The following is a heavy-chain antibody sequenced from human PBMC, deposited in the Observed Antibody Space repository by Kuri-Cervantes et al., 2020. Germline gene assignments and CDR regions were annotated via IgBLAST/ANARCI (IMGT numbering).Heavy chain of an antibody. CDR3: SGWGSPHTW. Sequence: GESLKISCAASGFTFSDYYMSWVRQAPGKGLEWVSVIYSGGSTYYADSVKGRFTISRGNSKNTLYLQMNSLRLEDTAAYYCSGWGSPHTWGGQGTLVTVSS. CDR2: IYSGGST. CDR1: GFTFSDYY. D-gene: IGHD3-16*01. J-gene: IGHJ4*02. V-gene: IGHV3-66*01.